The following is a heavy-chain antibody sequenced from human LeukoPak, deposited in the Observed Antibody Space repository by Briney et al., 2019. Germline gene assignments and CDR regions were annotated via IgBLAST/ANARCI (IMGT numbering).Heavy chain of an antibody. V-gene: IGHV4-59*08. CDR3: ARLRDSYFDY. Sequence: SETLSLTCTVSGGSISSYYWSWIRQPPGKGLEWIGYISYSGYTNYNPSLKSRVTISVDTSKNQFSLKLSFVTAADTAVYYCARLRDSYFDYWGQGTLVTFSS. CDR2: ISYSGYT. D-gene: IGHD3/OR15-3a*01. J-gene: IGHJ4*02. CDR1: GGSISSYY.